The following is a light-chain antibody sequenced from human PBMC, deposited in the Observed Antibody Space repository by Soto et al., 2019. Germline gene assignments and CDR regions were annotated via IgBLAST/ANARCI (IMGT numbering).Light chain of an antibody. V-gene: IGKV3-11*01. J-gene: IGKJ1*01. CDR3: QQRSNWPPWT. CDR2: DAS. CDR1: QSVSSS. Sequence: EIVLTQSPATLSLSPGERATLSCRASQSVSSSLAWYQQKPGRAPRLLLFDASNRATGIPARFSGSGSGTDFTLTISSLEPEDFAVDYCQQRSNWPPWTFGQGTKVEIK.